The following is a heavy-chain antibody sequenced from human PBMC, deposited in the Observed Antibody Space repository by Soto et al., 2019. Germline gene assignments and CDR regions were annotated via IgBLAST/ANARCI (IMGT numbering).Heavy chain of an antibody. J-gene: IGHJ4*02. CDR1: GDSISTYH. CDR3: ARLGYCSTGVCYRQ. Sequence: SETLSLTCTVSGDSISTYHWAWTRQSPERGLEWIGILYDTGSTTYNPSLKSRLTISVDRTKNYFSLQLTSVRAADTAVYYCARLGYCSTGVCYRQWGQGTLVTVSS. D-gene: IGHD2-8*01. V-gene: IGHV4-59*08. CDR2: LYDTGST.